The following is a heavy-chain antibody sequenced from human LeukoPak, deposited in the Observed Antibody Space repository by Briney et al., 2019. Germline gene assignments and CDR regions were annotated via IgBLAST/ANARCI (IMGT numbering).Heavy chain of an antibody. V-gene: IGHV4-4*07. Sequence: LETLSLTCTVSGGSISSYYWSWIRQPAGKGLEWIGRIYTSGSTNYNPSLKSRATMSVDTSKNQFSLQLNSVTPEDTAVYYCVRQYSSGWTYYYGMDVWSQGTTVTVSS. D-gene: IGHD6-19*01. J-gene: IGHJ6*02. CDR2: IYTSGST. CDR1: GGSISSYY. CDR3: VRQYSSGWTYYYGMDV.